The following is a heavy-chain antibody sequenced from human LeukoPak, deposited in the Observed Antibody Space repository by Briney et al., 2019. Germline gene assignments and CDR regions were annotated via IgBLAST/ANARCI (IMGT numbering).Heavy chain of an antibody. Sequence: GGSLRLSCAASGFTFNNYGMHWVRQAPGKGLEWVAIIWYDGGNKYCADSVKGRFTISRDNSKNTLFLQMNSLRAEDTAVYYCAKDRMVLGYWGQGTLVTVSS. V-gene: IGHV3-33*06. CDR3: AKDRMVLGY. D-gene: IGHD1-14*01. CDR2: IWYDGGNK. J-gene: IGHJ4*02. CDR1: GFTFNNYG.